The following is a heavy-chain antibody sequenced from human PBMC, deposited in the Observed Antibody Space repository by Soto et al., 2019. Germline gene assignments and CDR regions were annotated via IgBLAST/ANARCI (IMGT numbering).Heavy chain of an antibody. V-gene: IGHV1-18*01. CDR1: GYTFTSYG. D-gene: IGHD2-15*01. J-gene: IGHJ4*02. CDR3: AVPHSGYCSGGSCYDLLFDY. CDR2: ISAYNGNT. Sequence: ASVKVSCKASGYTFTSYGISWVRQAPGQGLEWMGWISAYNGNTNYAQKLQGRVTMTTDTSTSTAYMELRSLISDDTAVYYCAVPHSGYCSGGSCYDLLFDYWGQGTLVTVSS.